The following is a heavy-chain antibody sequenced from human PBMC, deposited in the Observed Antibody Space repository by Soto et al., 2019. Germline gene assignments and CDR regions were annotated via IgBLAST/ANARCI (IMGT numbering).Heavy chain of an antibody. CDR3: ARRGTVTADFDY. CDR1: CGSIVSSSCC. Sequence: LETLRLTCTVACGSIVSSSCCWGWLRQPPGKGLEWIGSIYYSGSTYYNPSLKSRVTISVDTSKNQFSLKLSSVTAADTAVYYCARRGTVTADFDYWGQGTLVTVSS. J-gene: IGHJ4*02. CDR2: IYYSGST. V-gene: IGHV4-39*01. D-gene: IGHD2-21*02.